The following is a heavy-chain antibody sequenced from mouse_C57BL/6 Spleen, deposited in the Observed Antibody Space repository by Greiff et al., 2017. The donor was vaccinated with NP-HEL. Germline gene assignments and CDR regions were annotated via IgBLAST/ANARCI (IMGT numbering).Heavy chain of an antibody. CDR2: ISYDGSN. D-gene: IGHD2-4*01. CDR3: ARGGIYYDYDAEEVMDY. V-gene: IGHV3-6*01. J-gene: IGHJ4*01. Sequence: VQLQQSGPGLVKPSQSLSLTCSVTGYSITSGYYWNWIRQFPGNKLEWMGYISYDGSNNYNPSLKNRISITRDTSKNQFFLKLNSVTTEDTATYYCARGGIYYDYDAEEVMDYWGQGTSVTVSS. CDR1: GYSITSGYY.